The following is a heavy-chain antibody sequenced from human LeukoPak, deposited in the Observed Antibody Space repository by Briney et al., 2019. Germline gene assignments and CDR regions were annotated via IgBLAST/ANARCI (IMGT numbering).Heavy chain of an antibody. V-gene: IGHV1-69*04. CDR2: ITPILGIA. CDR3: ARIGSSGYYYFSIY. J-gene: IGHJ4*02. Sequence: SVKVSCKASGGTFSSYAISWVRQAPGQGLEWMGRITPILGIANYAQKLQGRVTMTTDTSTSTAYMELRSLRSDDTAVYYCARIGSSGYYYFSIYWGQGTLVTVSS. CDR1: GGTFSSYA. D-gene: IGHD3-22*01.